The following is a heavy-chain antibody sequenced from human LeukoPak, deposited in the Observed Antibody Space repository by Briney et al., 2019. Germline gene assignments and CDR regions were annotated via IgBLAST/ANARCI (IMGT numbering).Heavy chain of an antibody. CDR3: ARCYSGSHYYFDY. J-gene: IGHJ4*02. V-gene: IGHV4-39*01. D-gene: IGHD1-26*01. CDR1: GVSISTNTYY. Sequence: SESLSLTCTVSGVSISTNTYYWGWIRQPPGKGLEWIGSISYSGNTYYNPSLKSRITISVDTSKNQFSVELSSMTAADTAVYYCARCYSGSHYYFDYWGQGTLATVSS. CDR2: ISYSGNT.